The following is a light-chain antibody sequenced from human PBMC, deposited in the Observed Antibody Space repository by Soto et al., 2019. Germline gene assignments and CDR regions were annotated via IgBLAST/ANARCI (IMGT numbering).Light chain of an antibody. V-gene: IGLV2-23*02. CDR1: SSAIGNYNL. Sequence: QSVLTQPASVSGSPGQSITISCTGTSSAIGNYNLVSWFQQHPGKAPKLFIYEVNRRPSGVSDRLSGSKSANTASLTISGLQAEDEADYYCFSYAGAGTFVFGTGTKVTAL. J-gene: IGLJ1*01. CDR3: FSYAGAGTFV. CDR2: EVN.